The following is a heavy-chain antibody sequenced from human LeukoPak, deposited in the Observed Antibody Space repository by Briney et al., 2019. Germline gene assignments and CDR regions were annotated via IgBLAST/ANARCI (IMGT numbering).Heavy chain of an antibody. V-gene: IGHV1-8*01. CDR2: MNPNSGNT. CDR1: GYTFTSYD. J-gene: IGHJ4*02. D-gene: IGHD3-22*01. Sequence: ASVKVSCKASGYTFTSYDINWVRQATGQGLEWMGWMNPNSGNTGYAQNFQGRVTMTRNTATRTAYMELSSLRAEDTAVYYCARGRHDSSCSTKGGDYWGQGTLVTVSS. CDR3: ARGRHDSSCSTKGGDY.